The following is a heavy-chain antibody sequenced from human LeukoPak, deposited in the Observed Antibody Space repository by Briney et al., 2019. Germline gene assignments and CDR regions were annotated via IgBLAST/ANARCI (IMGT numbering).Heavy chain of an antibody. V-gene: IGHV4-59*01. CDR1: GGSFSGYY. J-gene: IGHJ6*03. CDR3: ARVITVAYYMDV. Sequence: SETLSLTCAVYGGSFSGYYWSWIRQPPGKGLEWIGYIYYSGSTNYNPSLKSRVTISVDTSKSQFSLKLSSVTAADTAVYYCARVITVAYYMDVWGKGTTVTVSS. CDR2: IYYSGST. D-gene: IGHD6-19*01.